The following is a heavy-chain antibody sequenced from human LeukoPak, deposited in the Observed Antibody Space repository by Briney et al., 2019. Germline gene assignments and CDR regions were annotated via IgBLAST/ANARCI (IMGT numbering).Heavy chain of an antibody. Sequence: PGGSLRLSCAATGFTFSSYAMSWVRQAPGKGLEWVSAISGSGGSTYYVDSVKGRFTISRDNSKNTLYLQMNSLRAEDTAVYYCAKDRGIAAAGPFDYWGQGTLVTVSS. CDR1: GFTFSSYA. J-gene: IGHJ4*02. CDR3: AKDRGIAAAGPFDY. D-gene: IGHD6-13*01. V-gene: IGHV3-23*01. CDR2: ISGSGGST.